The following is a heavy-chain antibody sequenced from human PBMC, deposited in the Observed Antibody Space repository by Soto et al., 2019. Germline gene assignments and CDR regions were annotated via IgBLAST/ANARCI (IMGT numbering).Heavy chain of an antibody. D-gene: IGHD4-17*01. J-gene: IGHJ6*02. V-gene: IGHV4-30-4*01. CDR3: ARDRLDYPTTGYYYGMDV. Sequence: QVQLQESGPGLVKPSQTLSLTCTVSGGSISSGDYYWSWIRQPPGKGLEWIGYIYYSGSTYYNPSLKSRVTISVDRPKNQFSLKLSSVTAADTSVYYCARDRLDYPTTGYYYGMDVWGQGTTVTVSS. CDR1: GGSISSGDYY. CDR2: IYYSGST.